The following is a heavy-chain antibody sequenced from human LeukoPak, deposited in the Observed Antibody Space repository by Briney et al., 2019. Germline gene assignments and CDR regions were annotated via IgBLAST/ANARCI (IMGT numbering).Heavy chain of an antibody. Sequence: GASVKVSCKASGYTFTGYYMHWVRQAPGQGLEWMGWINPNSGGTNYAQKFQGRVTMTRDTSINTAYMELSRLRSDDTAVYYCARVWQWLPHFDYWGQGTLVTVSS. CDR3: ARVWQWLPHFDY. CDR1: GYTFTGYY. V-gene: IGHV1-2*02. D-gene: IGHD6-19*01. J-gene: IGHJ4*02. CDR2: INPNSGGT.